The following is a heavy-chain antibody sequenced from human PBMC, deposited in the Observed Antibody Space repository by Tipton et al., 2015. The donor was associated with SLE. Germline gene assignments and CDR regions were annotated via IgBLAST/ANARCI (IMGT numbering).Heavy chain of an antibody. D-gene: IGHD3-10*01. CDR2: IYPGDSDT. J-gene: IGHJ3*02. CDR1: GFTFTSYW. CDR3: AKGTSWSYRDVFNI. V-gene: IGHV5-51*03. Sequence: QLVQSGAEVKKPGESLKISCKGSGFTFTSYWIGWVRQLPGKGLQWMGIIYPGDSDTRYSLSFQVQVTISAYRSITTAYLQWSSLKASDTAMYYCAKGTSWSYRDVFNIWGQGTMVTVSS.